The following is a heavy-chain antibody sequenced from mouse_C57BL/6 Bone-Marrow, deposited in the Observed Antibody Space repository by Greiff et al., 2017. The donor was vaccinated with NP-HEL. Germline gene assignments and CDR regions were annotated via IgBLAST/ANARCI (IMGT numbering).Heavy chain of an antibody. CDR1: GYTFTAYN. D-gene: IGHD2-3*01. CDR2: INPNNGGT. J-gene: IGHJ3*01. V-gene: IGHV1-18*01. Sequence: EVQLQQSGPELVKPGASVKIPCTASGYTFTAYNMAWVKQSHGTSLEWIGDINPNNGGTIYNQKFKGKATLTVDKSSSTAYMELRSLTSEDTAVYYCARRDDGYSWFAYWGQGTLVTVSA. CDR3: ARRDDGYSWFAY.